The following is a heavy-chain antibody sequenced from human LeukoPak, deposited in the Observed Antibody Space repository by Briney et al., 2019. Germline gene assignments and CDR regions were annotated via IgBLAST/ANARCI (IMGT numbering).Heavy chain of an antibody. CDR1: GGSFSGYY. J-gene: IGHJ6*04. CDR3: ARLRAVAGTRGMDV. CDR2: INHSGST. Sequence: SETLSLTCAVYGGSFSGYYWSWIRQPPGKGLEWLGEINHSGSTNYNPSLKSRVTISVDTSKNQFSLKLSSVTAADTAVYYCARLRAVAGTRGMDVWGKGTTVTVSS. D-gene: IGHD6-19*01. V-gene: IGHV4-34*01.